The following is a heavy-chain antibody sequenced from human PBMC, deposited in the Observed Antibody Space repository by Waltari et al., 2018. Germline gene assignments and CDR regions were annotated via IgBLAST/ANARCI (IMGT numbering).Heavy chain of an antibody. CDR1: GGSISRGGYY. CDR2: IYYSGST. CDR3: ARSRGSGRSYNWFDP. Sequence: QVQLQESGPGLVKPSQTLSLTCTVSGGSISRGGYYWSWIRPPPGKGLEWIGYIYYSGSTYYNPSLKSRVTISVDTSKNQFSLKLSSVTAADTAVYYCARSRGSGRSYNWFDPWGQGTLVTVSS. V-gene: IGHV4-31*03. D-gene: IGHD3-10*01. J-gene: IGHJ5*02.